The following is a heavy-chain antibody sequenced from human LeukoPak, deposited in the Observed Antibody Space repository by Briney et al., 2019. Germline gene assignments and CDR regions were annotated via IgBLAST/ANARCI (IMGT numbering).Heavy chain of an antibody. V-gene: IGHV4-34*01. CDR1: GGSFSGYY. CDR3: ARGEYCSSTSCYVYYYYGMDV. J-gene: IGHJ6*04. Sequence: SETLSLTCAVYGGSFSGYYWSWIRQPPGKGLEWIGEINHSGSTNYNPSLKSRVTISVDTSKNQFSLKLSSVTAADTAVYYCARGEYCSSTSCYVYYYYGMDVWGKGTTVTVS. CDR2: INHSGST. D-gene: IGHD2-2*01.